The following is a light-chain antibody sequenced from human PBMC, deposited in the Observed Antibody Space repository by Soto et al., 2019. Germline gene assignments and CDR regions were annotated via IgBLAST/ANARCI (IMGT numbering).Light chain of an antibody. J-gene: IGLJ2*01. V-gene: IGLV2-14*03. Sequence: QSALTQPASVSGSPGQSITISCTGTSNDIGSYDYVSWYQQHPGKSPKLMIYDVTNRPSGVSSRFSGSKSANTASLTISGLQAEDEADYYCSSYTGSSTLLIFGGGTMLTVL. CDR1: SNDIGSYDY. CDR3: SSYTGSSTLLI. CDR2: DVT.